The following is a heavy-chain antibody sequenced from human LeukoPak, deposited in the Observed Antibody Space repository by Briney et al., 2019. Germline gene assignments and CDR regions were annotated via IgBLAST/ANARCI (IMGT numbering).Heavy chain of an antibody. CDR1: GGSFSGYY. CDR3: ARGPYYGSGKVDYGMDV. D-gene: IGHD3-10*01. J-gene: IGHJ6*02. V-gene: IGHV4-34*01. CDR2: INHSGST. Sequence: SETLSLTCAVYGGSFSGYYWSWIRQPPGKGLEWIGEINHSGSTNYNPSLKSRVTISVDTSKNQFSLKLSSVTAADTAVYYCARGPYYGSGKVDYGMDVWGQGTTVTVSS.